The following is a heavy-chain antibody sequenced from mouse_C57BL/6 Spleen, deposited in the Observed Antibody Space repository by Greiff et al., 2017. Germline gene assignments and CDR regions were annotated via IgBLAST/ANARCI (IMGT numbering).Heavy chain of an antibody. Sequence: QVQLQQPGAELVKPGASVKMSCKASGYTFTSYWITWVKQRPGQGLEWIGDIYPGSGSTNYNEKFKSKATLTVDTSSSTAYMQLSSLTSEDSAVYYCARSELRPLYFDYWGQGTTLTVSS. D-gene: IGHD3-2*02. V-gene: IGHV1-55*01. J-gene: IGHJ2*01. CDR2: IYPGSGST. CDR3: ARSELRPLYFDY. CDR1: GYTFTSYW.